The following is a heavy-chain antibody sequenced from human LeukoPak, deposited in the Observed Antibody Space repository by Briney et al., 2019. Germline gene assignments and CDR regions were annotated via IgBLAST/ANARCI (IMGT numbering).Heavy chain of an antibody. D-gene: IGHD3-3*01. CDR2: IYTSGST. Sequence: PSETLSLTCTVSGGSISSYYWSWIRRPAGKGLEWIGRIYTSGSTNYNPSLKSRVTMSVDTSKNQFSLKLSSVTAADTAVYYCARGEVLRFLEWFDYWGQGTLVTVSS. CDR1: GGSISSYY. CDR3: ARGEVLRFLEWFDY. V-gene: IGHV4-4*07. J-gene: IGHJ4*02.